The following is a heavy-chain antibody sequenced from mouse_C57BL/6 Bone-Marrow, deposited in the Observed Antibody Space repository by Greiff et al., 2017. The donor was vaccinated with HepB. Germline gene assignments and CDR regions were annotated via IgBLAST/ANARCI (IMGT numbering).Heavy chain of an antibody. Sequence: QVQLQQPGAELVRPGSSVKLSCKASGYTFTSYWMDWVKQRPGQGLEWIGNIYPSDSETHYNQKFKDKATLTVDKSSSTAYMQLSSLTSEDSAVYYCARSLSATGEAYRYFDGWGTGTTVTVSS. D-gene: IGHD1-1*01. CDR2: IYPSDSET. V-gene: IGHV1-61*01. CDR3: ARSLSATGEAYRYFDG. CDR1: GYTFTSYW. J-gene: IGHJ1*03.